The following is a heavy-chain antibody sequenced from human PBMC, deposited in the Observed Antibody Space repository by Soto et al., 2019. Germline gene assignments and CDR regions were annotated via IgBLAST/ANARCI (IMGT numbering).Heavy chain of an antibody. CDR3: ASGIQLWLRRINNGYSG. D-gene: IGHD5-18*01. J-gene: IGHJ4*02. CDR2: IIPMFGTA. Sequence: QVQLVPSGAEVKKPESSVNVSCKAPGGTFSTYAISWVRQAPGQGLEWMGGIIPMFGTANYAQRFQDRVTITADESTNTVYMELSSLRSEDTAVYFCASGIQLWLRRINNGYSGWGQGTLVTVSS. V-gene: IGHV1-69*12. CDR1: GGTFSTYA.